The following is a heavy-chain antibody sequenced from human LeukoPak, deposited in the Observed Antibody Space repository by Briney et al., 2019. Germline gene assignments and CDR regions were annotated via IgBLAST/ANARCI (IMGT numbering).Heavy chain of an antibody. CDR2: VSYDGSNK. Sequence: PGGSLRLSCAASGFTFSNYAMHWVRQAPGKGLEWVAVVSYDGSNKYYADSVKGRFTISRDNSKNTLYLQMNSLRAEDTAVYYCAREGGSSSSLGYWGQGTLVTVSS. CDR3: AREGGSSSSLGY. D-gene: IGHD6-6*01. CDR1: GFTFSNYA. V-gene: IGHV3-30-3*01. J-gene: IGHJ4*02.